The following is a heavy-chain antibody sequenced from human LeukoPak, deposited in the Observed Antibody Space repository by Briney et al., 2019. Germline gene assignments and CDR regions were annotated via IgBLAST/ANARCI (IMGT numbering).Heavy chain of an antibody. V-gene: IGHV1-2*02. CDR1: GSTFTDYY. CDR3: ARDESSVVDTATGIDY. CDR2: INPNSGGT. D-gene: IGHD5-18*01. Sequence: ASVKVSCKASGSTFTDYYMHWVRQPPGQGLGWMGWINPNSGGTNYAQKFQGRVTMTRDTSISTAYMELSRLRSDDTAVYYCARDESSVVDTATGIDYWGQGTLVTVSS. J-gene: IGHJ4*02.